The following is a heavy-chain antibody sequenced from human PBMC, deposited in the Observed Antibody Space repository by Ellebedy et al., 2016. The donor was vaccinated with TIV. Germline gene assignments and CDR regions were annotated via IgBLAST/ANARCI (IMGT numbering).Heavy chain of an antibody. V-gene: IGHV3-23*01. CDR2: ISGSGGST. J-gene: IGHJ3*02. Sequence: GESLKISCAASGFTFSSYAMSWVRQAPGKGLEWVSAISGSGGSTYYADSVKGRFTISRDNSKNTLYLQMNSLRAEDTAVYYCAKSYYYDSSGYYYDAFDIWGQGTMVTVSS. CDR3: AKSYYYDSSGYYYDAFDI. CDR1: GFTFSSYA. D-gene: IGHD3-22*01.